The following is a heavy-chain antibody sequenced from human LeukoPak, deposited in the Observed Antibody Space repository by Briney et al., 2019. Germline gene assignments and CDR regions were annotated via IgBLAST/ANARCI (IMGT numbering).Heavy chain of an antibody. D-gene: IGHD2-2*01. J-gene: IGHJ3*02. V-gene: IGHV2-70*04. CDR1: GFSLSTSGMR. CDR3: ARSRGYCSSTSCLDAFDI. CDR2: IGWDDDK. Sequence: SGPTLVNPTQTLTLTCTFSGFSLSTSGMRVSWIRQPPGKALEWLARIGWDDDKFYSTSLKTRLTISKDTSKNQVVLTMTNMDPVDTATYYCARSRGYCSSTSCLDAFDIWGQGTMVTVSS.